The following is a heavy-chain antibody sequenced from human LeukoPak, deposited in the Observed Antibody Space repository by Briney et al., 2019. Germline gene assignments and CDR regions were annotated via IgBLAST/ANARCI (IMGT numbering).Heavy chain of an antibody. V-gene: IGHV1-3*03. D-gene: IGHD3-10*01. J-gene: IGHJ4*02. CDR3: ARPQYYYGSGSYFGD. CDR1: GYTFTSYV. CDR2: INDGNGNT. Sequence: GASVKVSCQASGYTFTSYVMHWVRQAPGQRLEWMGCINDGNGNTKYSQEFQGRVTMTRDTSTSTVYMELSSLRPEDTAVYYCARPQYYYGSGSYFGDWGQGTLVTVSS.